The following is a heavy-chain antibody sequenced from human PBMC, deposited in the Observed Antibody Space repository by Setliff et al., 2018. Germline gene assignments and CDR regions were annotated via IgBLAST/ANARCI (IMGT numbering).Heavy chain of an antibody. CDR3: AREGVDTRSSTDYRYYMDV. J-gene: IGHJ6*03. V-gene: IGHV1-69*05. Sequence: SVKVSCKASGGPFSSYGISWVRQAPGQGLEWMGGTIPSFGSTDYAQKFQDRVTIITDESTSTAYLELSSLRTEDTAVYYCAREGVDTRSSTDYRYYMDVWGKGTTVTV. CDR1: GGPFSSYG. CDR2: TIPSFGST. D-gene: IGHD5-18*01.